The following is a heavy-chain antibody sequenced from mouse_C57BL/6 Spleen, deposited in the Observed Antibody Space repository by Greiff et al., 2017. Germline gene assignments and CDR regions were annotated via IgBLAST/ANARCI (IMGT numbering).Heavy chain of an antibody. V-gene: IGHV1-52*01. Sequence: VQLQQPGAELVGPWSSVTLSCKASGYTLTSYWMHWVQQRPIQGLEWIGNIEPSDSETHYNQKFKDTATFTVDNSSSPAYMQLSSLTSEDSAVYYCARPSMLGLGYFDGWGKGTTLTV. D-gene: IGHD2-3*01. J-gene: IGHJ2*01. CDR2: IEPSDSET. CDR1: GYTLTSYW. CDR3: ARPSMLGLGYFDG.